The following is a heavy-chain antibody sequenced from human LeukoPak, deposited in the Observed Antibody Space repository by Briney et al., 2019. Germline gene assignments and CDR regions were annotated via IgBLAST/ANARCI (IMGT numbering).Heavy chain of an antibody. CDR3: ASSVRSSSGWYPY. CDR1: GYTFTSYN. D-gene: IGHD6-19*01. V-gene: IGHV1-46*01. CDR2: INSSGGST. J-gene: IGHJ4*02. Sequence: GASVKVSCKASGYTFTSYNMHWVRQAPGQGLEWMGIINSSGGSTSYAQKFQGRVTITADKSTSTAYMELSSLRSEDTAVYYCASSVRSSSGWYPYWGQGTLVTVSS.